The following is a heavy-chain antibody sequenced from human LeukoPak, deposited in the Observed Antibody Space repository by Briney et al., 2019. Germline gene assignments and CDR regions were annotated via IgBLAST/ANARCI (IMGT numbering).Heavy chain of an antibody. J-gene: IGHJ4*02. CDR3: ARVAYCGGDCYWFDY. D-gene: IGHD2-21*02. V-gene: IGHV4-59*01. CDR2: IYYSGST. CDR1: GGSISSYY. Sequence: SETLSLTCTVSGGSISSYYWSWIRQPPGKGLEWIGYIYYSGSTNYNPSLKSRVTISVDTSKNQSSLKLSSVTAADTAVYYCARVAYCGGDCYWFDYWGQGTLVTVSS.